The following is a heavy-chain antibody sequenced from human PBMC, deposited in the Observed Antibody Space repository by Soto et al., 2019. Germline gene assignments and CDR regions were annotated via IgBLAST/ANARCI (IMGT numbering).Heavy chain of an antibody. Sequence: EVQLLESGGGLVQPGGSLRLSCAASGFTFSSYAMSWVRQAPGKGLEWVSAIGGSGGSTYYADSVKGRFTISRYNSKNTLYLQMNRLRAEDTVVYYCAIGRGSYPKWDAFDFWGQGTMVTVSS. CDR1: GFTFSSYA. V-gene: IGHV3-23*01. CDR3: AIGRGSYPKWDAFDF. CDR2: IGGSGGST. J-gene: IGHJ3*01. D-gene: IGHD3-16*02.